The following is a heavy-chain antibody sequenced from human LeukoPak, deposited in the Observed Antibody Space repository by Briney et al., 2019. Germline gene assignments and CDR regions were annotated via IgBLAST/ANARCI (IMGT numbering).Heavy chain of an antibody. CDR3: ARDGYKSGGHDY. J-gene: IGHJ4*02. CDR2: IIPIFGTA. Sequence: SVKVSCKASGGTFSSYAISWVRQAPGQGLEWMGGIIPIFGTANYAQKFQGRVTITADESTSTAYMELSSLGSEDTAVYYCARDGYKSGGHDYWGQGTLVTVSS. CDR1: GGTFSSYA. V-gene: IGHV1-69*13. D-gene: IGHD5-24*01.